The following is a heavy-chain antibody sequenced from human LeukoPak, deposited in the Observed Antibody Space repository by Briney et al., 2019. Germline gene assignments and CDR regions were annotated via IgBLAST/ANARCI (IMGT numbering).Heavy chain of an antibody. J-gene: IGHJ4*01. V-gene: IGHV3-23*01. CDR3: AKGIYSSGWSYFDY. Sequence: GSLRLSCAASEFTFSSYAMSWVRQAPGKGLEWVSAISGSGGSTYYADSVKGRFTISRDNSKNTLYLQMNSLRAEDTAVYYCAKGIYSSGWSYFDYWGHGTLVTVSS. CDR2: ISGSGGST. CDR1: EFTFSSYA. D-gene: IGHD6-19*01.